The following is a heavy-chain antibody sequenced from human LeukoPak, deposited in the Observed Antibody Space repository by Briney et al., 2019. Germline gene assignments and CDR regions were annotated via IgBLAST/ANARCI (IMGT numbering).Heavy chain of an antibody. J-gene: IGHJ6*04. D-gene: IGHD2-15*01. CDR3: ARDDNQGYCSGGSCYSSLSQYGMDV. CDR1: GGTFSSYA. Sequence: ASVKVSCKASGGTFSSYAISWVRQAPGQGLEWMGGIIPIFGTANYAQKFQGRVTITADESTSTAYMELSSLGFEDTAVYYCARDDNQGYCSGGSCYSSLSQYGMDVWGKGTTVTVSS. V-gene: IGHV1-69*13. CDR2: IIPIFGTA.